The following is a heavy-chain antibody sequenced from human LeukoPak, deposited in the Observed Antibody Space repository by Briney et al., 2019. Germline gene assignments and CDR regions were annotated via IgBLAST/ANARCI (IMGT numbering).Heavy chain of an antibody. D-gene: IGHD3-3*01. J-gene: IGHJ4*02. V-gene: IGHV3-30*18. CDR3: AKDFWSMGDLVDY. CDR1: GFTFSSYG. Sequence: PGGSLRLSCAASGFTFSSYGMHWVRQAPGKGLEWVAVISYDGSNKKYADSVKGRFTISRDNSKNTLYLQTNSLRAEDTAVYYCAKDFWSMGDLVDYWGQGTLVTVSS. CDR2: ISYDGSNK.